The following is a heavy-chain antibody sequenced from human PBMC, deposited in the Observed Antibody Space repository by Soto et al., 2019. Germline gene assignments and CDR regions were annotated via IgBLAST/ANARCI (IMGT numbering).Heavy chain of an antibody. CDR2: ISGSVGST. D-gene: IGHD6-6*01. CDR3: ANDRTIAARNYDA. CDR1: GFTFSDHG. J-gene: IGHJ5*02. Sequence: DVQLLESGGGLVQPGGSLSLACEASGFTFSDHGMSCVRQAPGKGLEWVSAISGSVGSTYYANSVKGRFTISRDNSKNTLFLQMSSLRDEDTAVYYCANDRTIAARNYDAWGQGALVTVSS. V-gene: IGHV3-23*01.